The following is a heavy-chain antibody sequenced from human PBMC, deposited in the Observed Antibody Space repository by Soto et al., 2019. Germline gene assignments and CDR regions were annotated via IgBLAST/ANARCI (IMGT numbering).Heavy chain of an antibody. CDR3: ARVGHITNYGMAV. CDR2: VIPFFGTS. J-gene: IGHJ6*02. CDR1: GGTFSSYP. V-gene: IGHV1-69*01. Sequence: QVQLEQSGAEVKKPGSSVKVSCGASGGTFSSYPINWVRQAPGQGLEWMGGVIPFFGTSNYAQKFQGRVTIPADDSTSTAYMELRSLSSEDTAVYYCARVGHITNYGMAVWGQGTTVTVSS. D-gene: IGHD1-26*01.